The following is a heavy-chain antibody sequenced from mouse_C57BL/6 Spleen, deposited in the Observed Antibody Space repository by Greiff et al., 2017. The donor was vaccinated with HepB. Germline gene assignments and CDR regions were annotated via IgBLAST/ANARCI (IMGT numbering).Heavy chain of an antibody. CDR2: IYPRSGNT. CDR3: ARGNYGSSPDY. CDR1: GYTFTSYG. V-gene: IGHV1-81*01. D-gene: IGHD1-1*01. Sequence: VQLQESGAELARPGASVKLSCKASGYTFTSYGISWVKQRTGQGLEWIGEIYPRSGNTYYTEKFKGKATLTADKSSSTAYMELRSLTSEDSAVYFCARGNYGSSPDYWGQGTTLTVSS. J-gene: IGHJ2*01.